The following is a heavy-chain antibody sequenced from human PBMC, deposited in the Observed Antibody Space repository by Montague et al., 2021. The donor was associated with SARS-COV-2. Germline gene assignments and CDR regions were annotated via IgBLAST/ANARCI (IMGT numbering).Heavy chain of an antibody. D-gene: IGHD1-1*01. CDR1: CPSIRTYISY. V-gene: IGHV4-39*01. CDR3: ARQDIQLRFDL. J-gene: IGHJ2*01. CDR2: SRYGGTS. Sequence: SETLSLTCTVSCPSIRTYISYSGWIRKPPENGHQWIGCSRYGGTSYYNPSLKSRVTISIDTSKNQCSLTMTAVTAADTAVYFCARQDIQLRFDLWGRGTLVTVSS.